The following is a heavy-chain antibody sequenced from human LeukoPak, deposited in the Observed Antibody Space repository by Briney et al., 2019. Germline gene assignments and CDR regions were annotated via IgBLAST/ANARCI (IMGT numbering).Heavy chain of an antibody. CDR1: GGSISSTFYY. J-gene: IGHJ6*03. D-gene: IGHD5-18*01. CDR3: ARKPVDTAMVLGLYYYYYYMDV. V-gene: IGHV4-39*07. Sequence: PSETLALTCTVSGGSISSTFYYWGWIRQPPGKGLEWIASVYYSGSTYYNPSLKSRVTISVDTSKNQFSLKLSSVTAADTAVYYCARKPVDTAMVLGLYYYYYYMDVWGKGTTVTVSS. CDR2: VYYSGST.